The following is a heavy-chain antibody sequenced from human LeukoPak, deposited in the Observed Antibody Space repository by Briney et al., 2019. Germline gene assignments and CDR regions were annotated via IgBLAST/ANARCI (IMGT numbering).Heavy chain of an antibody. Sequence: GASVKVSCKASGYTFTGYYMHWVRQAPGQGLEWMGWINPNSGGTNYAQKFQGWVTTTRDTSISTAYMELSRLRSDDTAVYYCARDRAGYTDYWGQGTLVTVSS. CDR2: INPNSGGT. CDR3: ARDRAGYTDY. J-gene: IGHJ4*02. CDR1: GYTFTGYY. V-gene: IGHV1-2*04. D-gene: IGHD6-13*01.